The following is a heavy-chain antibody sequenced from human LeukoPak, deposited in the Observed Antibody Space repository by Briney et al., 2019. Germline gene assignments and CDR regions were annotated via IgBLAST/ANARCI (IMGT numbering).Heavy chain of an antibody. V-gene: IGHV1-18*04. D-gene: IGHD3-16*02. J-gene: IGHJ4*02. CDR2: ISDYNGNT. CDR3: AREDATYVWRSYRSNTLGY. Sequence: GASVKVSCKASGYTFTSYGISWVRQAPGQGLEWMGWISDYNGNTNYAQKLQGRVTMTTDTSTSTAYMELRSLRSDDTAVYYCAREDATYVWRSYRSNTLGYWGQGTLVTVSS. CDR1: GYTFTSYG.